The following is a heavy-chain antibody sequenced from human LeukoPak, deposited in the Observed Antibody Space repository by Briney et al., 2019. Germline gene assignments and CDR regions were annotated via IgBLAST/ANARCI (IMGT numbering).Heavy chain of an antibody. V-gene: IGHV4-59*11. D-gene: IGHD6-13*01. Sequence: SETLSLTCTVSGGSISSHYWSWIRQPPGKGLEWIGYIYYSGSTNYNPSLKSRVTISVDTSKNQFSLKLSSVTAADTAVYYCARVRAAANHYYYYYMDVWGKGTTVTVSS. CDR3: ARVRAAANHYYYYYMDV. CDR2: IYYSGST. CDR1: GGSISSHY. J-gene: IGHJ6*03.